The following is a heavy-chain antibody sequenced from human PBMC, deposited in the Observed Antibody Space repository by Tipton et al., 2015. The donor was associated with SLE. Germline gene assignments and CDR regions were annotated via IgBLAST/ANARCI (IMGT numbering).Heavy chain of an antibody. CDR2: ISSSSTYT. J-gene: IGHJ4*02. D-gene: IGHD7-27*01. CDR1: GFTFSSYE. V-gene: IGHV3-21*01. Sequence: GSLRLSCAASGFTFSSYEMNWVRQAPGKGLEWVSSISSSSTYTYYADSVKGRFTISRDNAKNSLFLQVNSLRAEDTGVYYCARRPDWGSEVRIPFDYWGQGTLVTVSS. CDR3: ARRPDWGSEVRIPFDY.